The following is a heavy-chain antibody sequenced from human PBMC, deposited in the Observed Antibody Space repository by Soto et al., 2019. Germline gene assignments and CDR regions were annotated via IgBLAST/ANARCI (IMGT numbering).Heavy chain of an antibody. V-gene: IGHV5-10-1*01. CDR3: ARVHKNWFDS. CDR2: IDPSDSYT. J-gene: IGHJ5*01. Sequence: SRTLSCKASGYPFTAFWIHWVRQMPGKALEWLGKIDPSDSYTNYSPSFEGHVTISTDNSITTAYLQWSSLRASDTALYFCARVHKNWFDSWAQGTMVTVSA. CDR1: GYPFTAFW.